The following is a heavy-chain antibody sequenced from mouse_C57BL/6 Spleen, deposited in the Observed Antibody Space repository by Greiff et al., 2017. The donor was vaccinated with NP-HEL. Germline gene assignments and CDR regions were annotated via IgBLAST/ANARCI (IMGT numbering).Heavy chain of an antibody. Sequence: VQLQQSGPELVKPGASVKISCKASGYSFTGYYMNWVKQSPEKSLEWIGEINPSTGGTTYNQKFKAKATLTVDKSSSTAYMQLKSLTSEDSAVYYCARGGGPFDYWGQGTTLTVSS. CDR1: GYSFTGYY. J-gene: IGHJ2*01. V-gene: IGHV1-42*01. CDR3: ARGGGPFDY. CDR2: INPSTGGT.